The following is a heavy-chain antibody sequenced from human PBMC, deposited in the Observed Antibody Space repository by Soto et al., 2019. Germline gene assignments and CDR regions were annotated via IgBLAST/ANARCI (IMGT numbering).Heavy chain of an antibody. D-gene: IGHD6-6*01. CDR1: GGSFSGYY. V-gene: IGHV4-34*01. J-gene: IGHJ6*02. Sequence: QVQLQQWGAGLLKPSETLSLTCAVYGGSFSGYYWSWIRQPPGKGLEWMGESNHSGSTNYNPSLKSRVTISVDTSKNQFSLKLSSLTAADTAVYYCARVRGREYSSSSGGLDVWGQGTTVTVSS. CDR2: SNHSGST. CDR3: ARVRGREYSSSSGGLDV.